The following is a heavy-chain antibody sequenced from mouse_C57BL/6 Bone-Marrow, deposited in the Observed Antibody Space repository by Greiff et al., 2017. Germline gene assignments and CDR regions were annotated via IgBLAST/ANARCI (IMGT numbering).Heavy chain of an antibody. V-gene: IGHV5-4*03. D-gene: IGHD2-2*01. CDR2: ISDGGSYT. J-gene: IGHJ2*01. Sequence: EVKVVESGGGLVKPGGSLKLSCAASGFTFSSYAMSWVRQTPEKRLEWVATISDGGSYTYHPDNVKGRFTISRDNAKNNLYLQMSHLKSEDTAMYYCARWLPYYFDYWGQGTTLTVSS. CDR1: GFTFSSYA. CDR3: ARWLPYYFDY.